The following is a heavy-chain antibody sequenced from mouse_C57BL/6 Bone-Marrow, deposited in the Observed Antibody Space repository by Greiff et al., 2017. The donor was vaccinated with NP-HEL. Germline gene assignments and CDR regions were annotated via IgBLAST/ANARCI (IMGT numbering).Heavy chain of an antibody. D-gene: IGHD2-3*01. Sequence: QVQLQQSGAELVKPGASVKLSCTASGYTFTSYWMHWVKQRPGQGLEWIGMIHPNSGSTNYNEKFKSKATLTVDKSSSTAYMQLSSLTSEDSAVYYWASRWLLRDYWGQGTTLTVSS. V-gene: IGHV1-64*01. J-gene: IGHJ2*01. CDR2: IHPNSGST. CDR3: ASRWLLRDY. CDR1: GYTFTSYW.